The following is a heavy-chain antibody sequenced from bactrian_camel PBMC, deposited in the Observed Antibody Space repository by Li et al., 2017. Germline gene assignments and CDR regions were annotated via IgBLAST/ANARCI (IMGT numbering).Heavy chain of an antibody. CDR1: GYPYDNTC. CDR2: IWPSGGYT. D-gene: IGHD7*01. V-gene: IGHV3S60*01. J-gene: IGHJ4*01. Sequence: HVQLVESGGGSVQAGGSLRLSCTVSGYPYDNTCLGWFRQGPGKGREGIAFIWPSGGYTFYATSVEGRFTISQDNAKNTLYLQMNSLKPEDTAMYYCAAKIWSGGGFCGSVGYQYWGQGTQVTVS. CDR3: AAKIWSGGGFCGSVGYQY.